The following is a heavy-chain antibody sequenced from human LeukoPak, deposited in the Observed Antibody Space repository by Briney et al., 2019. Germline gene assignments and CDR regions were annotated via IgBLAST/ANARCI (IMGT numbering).Heavy chain of an antibody. Sequence: SVKVSCKASGGISSTNAISWVRQAPGQGLEWMGRIIPIFGTANYAQKFQGRVTITTDESTSTAYMELSSLRSEDTAVYYCASSPYYYDSSGYYRGFDYWGQGTLVTVSS. CDR3: ASSPYYYDSSGYYRGFDY. J-gene: IGHJ4*02. V-gene: IGHV1-69*05. CDR2: IIPIFGTA. CDR1: GGISSTNA. D-gene: IGHD3-22*01.